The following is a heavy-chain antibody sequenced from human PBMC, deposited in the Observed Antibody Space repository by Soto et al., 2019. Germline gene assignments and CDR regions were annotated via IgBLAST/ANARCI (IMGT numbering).Heavy chain of an antibody. J-gene: IGHJ4*02. Sequence: QVQLVQSGAEVRQPASSVKVSCKTSGGTFSSYAISWVRQAPGQGLEWMGGIVPSVVTSTYAQKFQGRVTITADESTSTVYMELSSLRSDDTAVYYCVRVVAIPGYPDNWGQGTLVTVSS. CDR3: VRVVAIPGYPDN. CDR1: GGTFSSYA. D-gene: IGHD5-12*01. CDR2: IVPSVVTS. V-gene: IGHV1-69*12.